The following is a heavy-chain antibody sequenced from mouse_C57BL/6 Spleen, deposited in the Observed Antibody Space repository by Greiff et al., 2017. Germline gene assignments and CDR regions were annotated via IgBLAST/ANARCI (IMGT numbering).Heavy chain of an antibody. Sequence: QVQLQQPGAELVRPGSSVKLSCKASGYTFTSHWMDWVKQRPGQGLEWIGNIYPSDSETNYNQKFKDKATLTVDKSSSTAYMQLSSLTSEDSAVYYCARLTLRFAYWGQGTLVTVSA. CDR2: IYPSDSET. CDR3: ARLTLRFAY. J-gene: IGHJ3*01. CDR1: GYTFTSHW. V-gene: IGHV1-61*01.